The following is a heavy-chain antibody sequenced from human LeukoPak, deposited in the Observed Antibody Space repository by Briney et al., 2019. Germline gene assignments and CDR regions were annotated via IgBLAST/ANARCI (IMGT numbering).Heavy chain of an antibody. J-gene: IGHJ4*02. V-gene: IGHV4-30-4*07. CDR2: IYYTGTT. CDR3: ARGPPYGSGKFGPSDY. CDR1: GASISSSGYS. D-gene: IGHD3-10*01. Sequence: SETLSLTCAVSGASISSSGYSWSWIRQPPGKGLEWIGYIYYTGTTYYNPSLKSRVTISVDTSKNQFSLKLSSVTAADTAVYYCARGPPYGSGKFGPSDYWGQGTLVAVSS.